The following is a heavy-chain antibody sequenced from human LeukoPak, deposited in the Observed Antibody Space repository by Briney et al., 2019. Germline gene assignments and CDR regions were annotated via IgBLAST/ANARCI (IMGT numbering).Heavy chain of an antibody. Sequence: GASVKVSCKASGYTFTSYDINWVRQATGRGLEWMGWMNPNSGSTGYAQKFQGRVTITRNTSISTAYMELSGLRSEDAAVYYCARGRSTGYPYYFEYWGQGTLDTVSS. CDR1: GYTFTSYD. V-gene: IGHV1-8*03. CDR2: MNPNSGST. D-gene: IGHD5-12*01. CDR3: ARGRSTGYPYYFEY. J-gene: IGHJ4*02.